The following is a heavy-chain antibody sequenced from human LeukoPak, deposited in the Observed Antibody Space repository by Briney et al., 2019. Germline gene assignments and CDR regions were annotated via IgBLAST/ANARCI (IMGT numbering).Heavy chain of an antibody. CDR2: IYHSGST. D-gene: IGHD3-9*01. V-gene: IGHV4-38-2*02. Sequence: SETLSLTCTVSGYSISSGYYWGWIRQPPGKGLEWIGSIYHSGSTYYNPSLKSRVTISVDTSKNQFSLKLSSVTAADTAVYYCARDMAHERDILTGILDYWGQGTLVTASS. J-gene: IGHJ4*02. CDR1: GYSISSGYY. CDR3: ARDMAHERDILTGILDY.